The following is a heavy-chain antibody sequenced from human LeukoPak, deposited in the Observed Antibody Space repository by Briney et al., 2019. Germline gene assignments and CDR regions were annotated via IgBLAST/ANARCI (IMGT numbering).Heavy chain of an antibody. Sequence: GGSLRLSCAASGFTFDDYAMHWVRQAPGKGLEWVSGISWNSGSIGYADSVKGRFTISRDNAKNSLYLQMNSLRPEDTAVYYCAKDISLSDYDILTGAGFDYWGQGTLVTVSS. CDR2: ISWNSGSI. CDR1: GFTFDDYA. V-gene: IGHV3-9*01. D-gene: IGHD3-9*01. CDR3: AKDISLSDYDILTGAGFDY. J-gene: IGHJ4*02.